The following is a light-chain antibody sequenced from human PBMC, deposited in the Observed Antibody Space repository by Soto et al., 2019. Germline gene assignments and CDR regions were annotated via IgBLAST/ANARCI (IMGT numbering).Light chain of an antibody. V-gene: IGLV2-23*02. J-gene: IGLJ1*01. CDR1: SSDVGTYNL. CDR2: EVT. CDR3: CSYAGSSSSI. Sequence: QSVLTQPASVAGSPGQSITISCSGTSSDVGTYNLVSWYQQYPGKAPRLMIYEVTKRPSGVSNRFSGSKSGNTASLTISGLQPEDESDYYCCSYAGSSSSIFGTGTTLTVL.